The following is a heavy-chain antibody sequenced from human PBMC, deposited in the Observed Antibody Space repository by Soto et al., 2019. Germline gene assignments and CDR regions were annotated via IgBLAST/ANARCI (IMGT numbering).Heavy chain of an antibody. CDR2: IYYNGNT. D-gene: IGHD4-17*01. CDR1: GVSITSGAYY. J-gene: IGHJ3*01. CDR3: ARARLRAVYAFDF. Sequence: SETLSLTCTLSGVSITSGAYYWAWVRQHPGKGLEWIGYIYYNGNTYFSPSLKSRLTISIDTSKNQFSLKLSSVTAADTAMYYCARARLRAVYAFDFWGQGTMVTVSS. V-gene: IGHV4-31*03.